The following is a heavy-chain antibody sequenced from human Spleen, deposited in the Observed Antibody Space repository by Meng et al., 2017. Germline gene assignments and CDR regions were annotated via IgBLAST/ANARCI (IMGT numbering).Heavy chain of an antibody. CDR2: IYQSGST. D-gene: IGHD6-19*01. V-gene: IGHV4-38-2*01. CDR1: GYSITGSYN. Sequence: SQTLSLTCAVSGYSITGSYNWGWIRQSPGKGLEWIGSIYQSGSTYYNPSLKSRVTMSVDTSKNQFSLKLSSVTAADTAMYYCARISGWSDYWGQGTLVTVSS. J-gene: IGHJ4*02. CDR3: ARISGWSDY.